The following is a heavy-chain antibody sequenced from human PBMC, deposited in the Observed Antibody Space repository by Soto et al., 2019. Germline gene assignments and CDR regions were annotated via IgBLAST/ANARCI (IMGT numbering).Heavy chain of an antibody. CDR1: GFTFSDYY. CDR2: ISSSGSTI. J-gene: IGHJ6*02. D-gene: IGHD3-3*01. Sequence: GGSLRLSCAASGFTFSDYYTSWIRQAPGKGLEWVSDISSSGSTIYYADSVKGRFTISRDNAKNSLYLQMNSLRAEDTAVYYCARVPNYDFWSGWGTSRMDVWGQGTTVTVSS. V-gene: IGHV3-11*01. CDR3: ARVPNYDFWSGWGTSRMDV.